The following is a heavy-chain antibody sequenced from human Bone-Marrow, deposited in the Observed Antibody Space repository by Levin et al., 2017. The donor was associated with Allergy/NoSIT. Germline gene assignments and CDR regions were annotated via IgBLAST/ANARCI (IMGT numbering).Heavy chain of an antibody. V-gene: IGHV3-48*01. J-gene: IGHJ4*02. CDR2: ISSSSSTI. CDR3: ARGAGLPNTYYYGSGSYSTVYYFDY. Sequence: GGSLRLSCAASGFTFSSYSMNWVRQAPGKGLEWVSYISSSSSTIYYADSVKGRFTISRDNAKNSLYLQMNSLRAEDTAVYYCARGAGLPNTYYYGSGSYSTVYYFDYWGQGTLVTVSS. CDR1: GFTFSSYS. D-gene: IGHD3-10*01.